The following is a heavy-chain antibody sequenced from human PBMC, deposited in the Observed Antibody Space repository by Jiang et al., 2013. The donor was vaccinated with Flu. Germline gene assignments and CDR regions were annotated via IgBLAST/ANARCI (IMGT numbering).Heavy chain of an antibody. J-gene: IGHJ6*02. CDR2: VNTNTGTP. Sequence: QSGSELKKPGASVKVSCKASGYTFTSYAMNWVRQAPGQGPEWMGWVNTNTGTPTYARGFTGRFVFSLDTSVSTAYLQISSLEAEDTAIYYCTRSLCSGGVCFRGADYYTMDVWGQGTTVTVSS. CDR1: GYTFTSYA. V-gene: IGHV7-4-1*02. D-gene: IGHD2-8*02. CDR3: TRSLCSGGVCFRGADYYTMDV.